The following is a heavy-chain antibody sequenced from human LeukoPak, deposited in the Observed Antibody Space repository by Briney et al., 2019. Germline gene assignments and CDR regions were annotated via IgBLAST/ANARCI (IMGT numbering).Heavy chain of an antibody. Sequence: GRSLRLSCAASGFTFSSYGVHWVRQAPGKGLEWVAFIRYDGSNKYYADSVKGRFTISRDNSKNTLYLQMNSLRAEDTAVYYCAKEAHIVVVPAALDIWGQGTMVTVSS. CDR3: AKEAHIVVVPAALDI. CDR1: GFTFSSYG. V-gene: IGHV3-30*02. J-gene: IGHJ3*02. D-gene: IGHD2-2*01. CDR2: IRYDGSNK.